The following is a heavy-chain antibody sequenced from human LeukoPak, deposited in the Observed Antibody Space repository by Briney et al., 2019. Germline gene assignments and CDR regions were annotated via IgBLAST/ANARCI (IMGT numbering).Heavy chain of an antibody. Sequence: SETLSLTCAVYGGSFSGYYWSWIRQPPGKGLEWIGEINHSGSTNYNPSLKSRVTISVDTSKNQFSLKLSSVTAADTAVYYCAQQIAVAAPFDYWGQGTLVTVSS. V-gene: IGHV4-34*01. D-gene: IGHD6-19*01. J-gene: IGHJ4*02. CDR2: INHSGST. CDR3: AQQIAVAAPFDY. CDR1: GGSFSGYY.